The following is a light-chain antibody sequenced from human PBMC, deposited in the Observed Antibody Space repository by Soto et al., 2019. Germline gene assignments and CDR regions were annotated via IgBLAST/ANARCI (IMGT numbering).Light chain of an antibody. Sequence: EIVMTQSPATLSVSPGERATLSCRASQSISSNLAWYQQKPGQAPRLLMFRTSSRATGFPARFSGSGSGTEFNLTISSLQSEDFAVYYCQQYLDWPRTFGQGTKVDIK. CDR3: QQYLDWPRT. V-gene: IGKV3-15*01. CDR1: QSISSN. CDR2: RTS. J-gene: IGKJ1*01.